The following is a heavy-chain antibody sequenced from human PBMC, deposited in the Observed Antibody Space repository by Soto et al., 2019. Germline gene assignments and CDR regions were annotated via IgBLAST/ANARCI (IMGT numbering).Heavy chain of an antibody. CDR2: ISGSGGST. CDR3: AKVRFLEWLFWLDP. Sequence: LRLSCAASGFTFSSYAMSWVRQAPGKGLEWVSAISGSGGSTYYADSVKGRFTISRDNSKNTLYLQMNSLRAEDTAVYYCAKVRFLEWLFWLDPWGQGTLVTVSS. J-gene: IGHJ5*02. CDR1: GFTFSSYA. D-gene: IGHD3-3*01. V-gene: IGHV3-23*01.